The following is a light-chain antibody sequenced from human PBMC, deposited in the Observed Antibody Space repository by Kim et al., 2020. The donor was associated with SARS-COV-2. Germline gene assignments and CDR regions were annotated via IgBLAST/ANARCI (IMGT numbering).Light chain of an antibody. CDR3: GTWDSSLSAVV. Sequence: QQVTTARSGSSSTIGNKYVSWYQQLPGTAPNLLIYDKNKRPSGIPDRFSGSKSGTSATLGITGLQTGDEADYYCGTWDSSLSAVVFGGGTQLTVL. CDR2: DKN. V-gene: IGLV1-51*01. CDR1: SSTIGNKY. J-gene: IGLJ2*01.